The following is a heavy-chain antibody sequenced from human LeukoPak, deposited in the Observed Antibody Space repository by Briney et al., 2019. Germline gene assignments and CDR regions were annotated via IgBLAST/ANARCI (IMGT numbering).Heavy chain of an antibody. CDR2: ISGSGGST. CDR3: AKGGIHLWSKPDY. J-gene: IGHJ4*02. V-gene: IGHV3-23*01. D-gene: IGHD5-18*01. Sequence: PGGSLRLSCAASGFTSRSYVMSWVRQAPGKGLEWVSAISGSGGSTYYTDSAKGRFTISRDNSKNTLYLQMNSLRAEDTAIYYCAKGGIHLWSKPDYWGQGTLVTVSS. CDR1: GFTSRSYV.